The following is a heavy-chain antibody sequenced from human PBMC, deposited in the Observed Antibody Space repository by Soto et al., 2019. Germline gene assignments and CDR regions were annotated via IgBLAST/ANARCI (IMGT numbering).Heavy chain of an antibody. Sequence: QVQLVQSGAEVKKPGSSVKVSCKVSGGTFSSHSINWVRQAPGQGPEWMGGIIPIFGTENYAQKFQGRVTITADESTSTAYMELSSLTSEDTALYYCSTSVYCSTTRCYYYYGPDVWGQGTTVIVSS. CDR1: GGTFSSHS. CDR3: STSVYCSTTRCYYYYGPDV. V-gene: IGHV1-69*01. D-gene: IGHD2-2*01. J-gene: IGHJ6*02. CDR2: IIPIFGTE.